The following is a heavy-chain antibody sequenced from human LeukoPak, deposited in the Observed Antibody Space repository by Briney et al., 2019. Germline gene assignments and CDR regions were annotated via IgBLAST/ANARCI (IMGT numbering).Heavy chain of an antibody. CDR1: GGTFSSYA. CDR3: ARQYPYCSSTSCYDTGGGYFDY. CDR2: IIPIFGTA. V-gene: IGHV1-69*05. Sequence: SVKVSCKASGGTFSSYAISWVRQAPGQGLEWMGGIIPIFGTANYAQKFQGRVTITTNESTSTAYMELSSLRSEDTAVYYCARQYPYCSSTSCYDTGGGYFDYWGQGTLVTVSS. J-gene: IGHJ4*02. D-gene: IGHD2-2*01.